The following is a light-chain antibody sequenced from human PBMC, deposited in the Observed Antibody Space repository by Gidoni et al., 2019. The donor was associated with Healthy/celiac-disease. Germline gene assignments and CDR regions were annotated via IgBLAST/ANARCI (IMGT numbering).Light chain of an antibody. J-gene: IGLJ2*01. Sequence: YELTQPPSVSVSPGQTATITCSADKLGDKSASWYQQKPGQSPVLVIYQDNKRPSGIPERYSGSHSGNTATLTISGTQAMDEADYYCQAWDSSAADVVFGGGTKLTVL. CDR1: KLGDKS. CDR3: QAWDSSAADVV. V-gene: IGLV3-1*01. CDR2: QDN.